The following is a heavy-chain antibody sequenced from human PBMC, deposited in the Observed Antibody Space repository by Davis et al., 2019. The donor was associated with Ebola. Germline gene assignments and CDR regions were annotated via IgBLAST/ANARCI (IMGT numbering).Heavy chain of an antibody. CDR2: IGTAGDT. D-gene: IGHD3/OR15-3a*01. J-gene: IGHJ6*03. CDR1: GFTFSSYD. V-gene: IGHV3-13*01. CDR3: ASGDGRGRSYDMDV. Sequence: PGGSLRLSCAASGFTFSSYDMHWVRQATGKGLEWVSAIGTAGDTYYPGSVKGRFTISRDNAKNSLFLEMNSLRAEDTAFYYCASGDGRGRSYDMDVWGQGTTVTVSS.